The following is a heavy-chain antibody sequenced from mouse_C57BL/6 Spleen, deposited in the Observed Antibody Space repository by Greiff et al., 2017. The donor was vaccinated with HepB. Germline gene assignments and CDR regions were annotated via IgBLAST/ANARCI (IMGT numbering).Heavy chain of an antibody. Sequence: VQLQQPGAELVMPGASVKLSCKASGYTFTSYWMHWVKQRPGQGLEWIGEIDPSDSYTNYNQKFKGKSTLTVDKSSSTAYMQRSSLTSEDSAVYYCARWGTTVVDWGQGTTLTVSS. V-gene: IGHV1-69*01. CDR1: GYTFTSYW. CDR3: ARWGTTVVD. CDR2: IDPSDSYT. J-gene: IGHJ2*01. D-gene: IGHD1-1*01.